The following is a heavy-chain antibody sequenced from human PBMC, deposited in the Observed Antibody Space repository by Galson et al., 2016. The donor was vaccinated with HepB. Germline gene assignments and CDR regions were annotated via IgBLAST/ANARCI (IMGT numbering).Heavy chain of an antibody. CDR2: IYPGDSDT. D-gene: IGHD2-21*01. CDR1: GYTFTNYW. Sequence: QSGAEVKKPGESLKISCKGSGYTFTNYWIGWVRQMPGKGLEWMGIIYPGDSDTRYSPSFQGQVTISADKSISTAYLQWGSLRASDTAMYYCARSQQIVVMSASDAFDIWGQGTLVTVSS. CDR3: ARSQQIVVMSASDAFDI. V-gene: IGHV5-51*01. J-gene: IGHJ3*02.